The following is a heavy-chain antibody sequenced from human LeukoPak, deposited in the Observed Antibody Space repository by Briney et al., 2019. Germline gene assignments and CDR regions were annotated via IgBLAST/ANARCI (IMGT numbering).Heavy chain of an antibody. Sequence: ASVKVSCTASGYTFTGYYMHWVRQAPGQGLEWMGRINPNSGGTNYAQKFQGRVTMTRDASISTAYMELRRLRSDDTAVYYCARDSGRWFSGYYDSSGGDAFDIWGQGTMVTVSS. D-gene: IGHD3-22*01. CDR2: INPNSGGT. CDR3: ARDSGRWFSGYYDSSGGDAFDI. CDR1: GYTFTGYY. V-gene: IGHV1-2*06. J-gene: IGHJ3*02.